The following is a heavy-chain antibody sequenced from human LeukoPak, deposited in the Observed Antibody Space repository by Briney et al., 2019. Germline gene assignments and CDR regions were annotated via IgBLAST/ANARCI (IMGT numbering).Heavy chain of an antibody. J-gene: IGHJ4*02. Sequence: SETLSLTCTVSGGSISSGGYYWSWIRKHPGKGLEWIGYIYYSGSTYYNPSLRSRVTISVDTFKDQFSLKLSSVTAADTAVYYCARKRGVAPAAIDYWGQGTLVTVSS. CDR2: IYYSGST. CDR3: ARKRGVAPAAIDY. CDR1: GGSISSGGYY. V-gene: IGHV4-31*03. D-gene: IGHD2-2*01.